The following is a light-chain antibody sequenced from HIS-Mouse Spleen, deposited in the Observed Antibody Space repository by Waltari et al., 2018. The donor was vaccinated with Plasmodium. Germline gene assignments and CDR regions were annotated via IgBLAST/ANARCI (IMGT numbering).Light chain of an antibody. Sequence: IVMTQSPATLSLSPGESYTLSCRASQSVSSNLAWYQQKPGQAPRLLIYGASPRATGIPARFSGSGSGTEFTLTISSLQSEDFAVYYCQQYNNWSFTFGPGTKVDIK. V-gene: IGKV3-15*01. CDR3: QQYNNWSFT. J-gene: IGKJ3*01. CDR2: GAS. CDR1: QSVSSN.